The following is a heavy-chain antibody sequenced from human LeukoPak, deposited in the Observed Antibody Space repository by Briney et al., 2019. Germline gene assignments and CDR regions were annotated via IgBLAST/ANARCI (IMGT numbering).Heavy chain of an antibody. J-gene: IGHJ4*02. D-gene: IGHD6-13*01. Sequence: PGRSLRLSCAASGFTFSSYAMHWVRQAPGKGLEYVSGISSNGGDTYYADSVKGRFTISRDNSKNTLYLQMSSLRAEDTAMYYCVKLSSRVSQTIDYWGQGTLVTVSS. CDR1: GFTFSSYA. CDR2: ISSNGGDT. V-gene: IGHV3-64D*09. CDR3: VKLSSRVSQTIDY.